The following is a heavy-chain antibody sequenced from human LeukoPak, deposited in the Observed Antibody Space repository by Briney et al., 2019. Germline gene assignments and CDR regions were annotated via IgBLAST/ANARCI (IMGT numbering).Heavy chain of an antibody. J-gene: IGHJ5*02. D-gene: IGHD1-7*01. CDR3: ARGVSGTTRFDP. Sequence: ASVKVSCKASGGTFSSHAISWVRQAPGQGLEWMGGIIPIFGTANYAQKFQGRVTITADESTSTAYMELSSLRSEDTAVYYCARGVSGTTRFDPWGQGTLVTVSS. CDR1: GGTFSSHA. V-gene: IGHV1-69*13. CDR2: IIPIFGTA.